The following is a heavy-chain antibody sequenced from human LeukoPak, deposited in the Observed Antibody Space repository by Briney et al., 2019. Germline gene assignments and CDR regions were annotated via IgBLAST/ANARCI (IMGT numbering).Heavy chain of an antibody. J-gene: IGHJ4*02. Sequence: PGGSLRLSCAASGFSFSTYWMSWVRQAPGKGLEWVANIKADGSENHYVGSVKGRFTISRDNTKNSLYLQMNSLRDEDTAVYYCSAGPHFDYWGQGTLVTVSS. CDR1: GFSFSTYW. CDR3: SAGPHFDY. V-gene: IGHV3-7*01. D-gene: IGHD1-14*01. CDR2: IKADGSEN.